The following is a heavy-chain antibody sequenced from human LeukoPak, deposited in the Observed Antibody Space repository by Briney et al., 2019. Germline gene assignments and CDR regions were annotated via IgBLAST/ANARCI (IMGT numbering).Heavy chain of an antibody. CDR2: ISYDGSNK. D-gene: IGHD6-19*01. Sequence: GRSLRLSCAASGFTFSSYAMHWVRQAPGKGLEWVAVISYDGSNKYYADSEKGRFTISRDNSKNTLYLQMNSLRAEDTAVYYCAKTDSSGWYYFDYWGQGTLVTVSS. CDR1: GFTFSSYA. V-gene: IGHV3-30-3*02. J-gene: IGHJ4*02. CDR3: AKTDSSGWYYFDY.